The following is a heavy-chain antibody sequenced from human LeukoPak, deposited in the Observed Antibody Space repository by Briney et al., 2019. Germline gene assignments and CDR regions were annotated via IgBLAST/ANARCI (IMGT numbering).Heavy chain of an antibody. J-gene: IGHJ4*02. CDR2: IYTSRST. CDR3: ARDLGY. V-gene: IGHV4-4*07. Sequence: PSETLPLTCTVSGGSISSYYWSCIRQPAGKGLEWIGRIYTSRSTNYSPSLKSRVTMSVDTSNNQFSLKLSSVTAADTAVYYCARDLGYWGQGTLVTVSA. D-gene: IGHD7-27*01. CDR1: GGSISSYY.